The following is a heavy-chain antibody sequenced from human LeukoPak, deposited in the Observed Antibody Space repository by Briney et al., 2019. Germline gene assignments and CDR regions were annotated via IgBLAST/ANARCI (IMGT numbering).Heavy chain of an antibody. V-gene: IGHV3-23*01. CDR2: IFPSGGEI. CDR1: GFTFSTFA. CDR3: AKDLGLRVWGNYRPPAFDY. D-gene: IGHD3-16*02. J-gene: IGHJ4*02. Sequence: GGSLRLSCVASGFTFSTFAMIWVRQPPGKGLEWVSSIFPSGGEIHYADSVRGRFTISRDNSKSILSLQMNSLRAEDTAVYYCAKDLGLRVWGNYRPPAFDYWGQGTLVTVSS.